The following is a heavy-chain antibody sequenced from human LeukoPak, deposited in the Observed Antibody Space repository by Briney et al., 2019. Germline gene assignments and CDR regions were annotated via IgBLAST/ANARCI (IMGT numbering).Heavy chain of an antibody. CDR1: GGSFSGYY. CDR3: SRESGAFSPFGY. Sequence: SETLSLTCAVYGGSFSGYYWSWIRQPPGKGLEWIGEINHSGGTNYNPSLKSRVTMSLDKSKNHLSLNLTSVTAADTAVYYCSRESGAFSPFGYWGQGTLVTVSS. CDR2: INHSGGT. J-gene: IGHJ4*02. D-gene: IGHD1-26*01. V-gene: IGHV4-34*01.